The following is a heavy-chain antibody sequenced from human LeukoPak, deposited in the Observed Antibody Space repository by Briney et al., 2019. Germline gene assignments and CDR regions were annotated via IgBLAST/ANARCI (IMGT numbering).Heavy chain of an antibody. CDR2: IYYSGST. D-gene: IGHD4-17*01. J-gene: IGHJ4*02. V-gene: IGHV4-59*08. Sequence: SETLSLTCTVSGGFISSYYWSWIRQPPGKGLEWIGYIYYSGSTNYNPSLKSRVTISVDTSKNQSSLKLSSVTAADTAVYYCARQSTGFDYWGQGTLVTVSS. CDR3: ARQSTGFDY. CDR1: GGFISSYY.